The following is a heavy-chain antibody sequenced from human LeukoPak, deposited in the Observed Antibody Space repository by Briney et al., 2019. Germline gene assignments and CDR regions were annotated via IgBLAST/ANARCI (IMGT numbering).Heavy chain of an antibody. J-gene: IGHJ4*02. V-gene: IGHV3-48*01. CDR2: INVVNGAI. Sequence: GGSLRLSSAASGFTFSSDAMHWVRQAPGKGLEWVSYINVVNGAIYYADSVKGRFTISRDNSKNTLYLQVDSLRAEDTAVYYCARVVVSSSSDYFDYWGQGTLVTVSS. D-gene: IGHD6-6*01. CDR3: ARVVVSSSSDYFDY. CDR1: GFTFSSDA.